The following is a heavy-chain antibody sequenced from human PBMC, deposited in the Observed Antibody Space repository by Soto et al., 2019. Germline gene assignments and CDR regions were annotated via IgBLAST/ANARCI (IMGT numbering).Heavy chain of an antibody. CDR2: IITVLGTT. CDR1: GDTFSSYA. J-gene: IGHJ6*02. V-gene: IGHV1-69*08. Sequence: QVQLVQSGAELKKTGSSVTVSCRASGDTFSSYAVNWVRQAPGRGLEWMGRIITVLGTTDYAQNFKGRVTITAEKSTKTVYMELSSLRSDDTAFYYCARRRYCGYDCYHKHYYGMDVWGQGTTVTVAS. CDR3: ARRRYCGYDCYHKHYYGMDV. D-gene: IGHD2-21*01.